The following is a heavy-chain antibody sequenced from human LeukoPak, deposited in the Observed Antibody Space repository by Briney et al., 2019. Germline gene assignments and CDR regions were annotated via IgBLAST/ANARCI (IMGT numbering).Heavy chain of an antibody. CDR2: ISYDGSNK. Sequence: GGSLRLSCAASGFTFSSYGMHWVRQAPGKGLEWVAVISYDGSNKYYADSVKGRFTISRDNSKNTLYLQMNSLRAEDTAVYYCAKDLDGYSYGYSLIGYWGQGTLVTVSS. CDR1: GFTFSSYG. V-gene: IGHV3-30*18. D-gene: IGHD5-18*01. J-gene: IGHJ4*02. CDR3: AKDLDGYSYGYSLIGY.